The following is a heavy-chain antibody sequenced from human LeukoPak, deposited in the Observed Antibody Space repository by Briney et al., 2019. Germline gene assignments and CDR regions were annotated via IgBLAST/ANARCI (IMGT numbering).Heavy chain of an antibody. CDR2: ISGSGGST. D-gene: IGHD3-9*01. CDR3: AKPILTGYYIFDY. CDR1: GFTFSSYA. Sequence: GGSLRLSCAASGFTFSSYAMSWVRLAPGKGLEWVSAISGSGGSTYYADSVKGRFTISRDNSKNTLYLQMNSLRAEDTAVYYFAKPILTGYYIFDYWGQGTLVTVSS. J-gene: IGHJ4*02. V-gene: IGHV3-23*01.